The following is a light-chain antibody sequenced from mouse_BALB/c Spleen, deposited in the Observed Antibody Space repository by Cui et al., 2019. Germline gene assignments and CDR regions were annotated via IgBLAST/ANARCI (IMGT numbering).Light chain of an antibody. V-gene: IGKV8-30*01. CDR2: WAS. CDR3: QQYYSYPLT. J-gene: IGKJ5*01. CDR1: QCLLYSSNGKNY. Sequence: DLVMSQSPSPLAVSVGEKFTMSCKSSQCLLYSSNGKNYLAWYQQKPGQAPKLLIYWASTRESGVHDRFTGSGSGTDFTLTISSVKAEDLAVYYCQQYYSYPLTFGAGTKLELK.